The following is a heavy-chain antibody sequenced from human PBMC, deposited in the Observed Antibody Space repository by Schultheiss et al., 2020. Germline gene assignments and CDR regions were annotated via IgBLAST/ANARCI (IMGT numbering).Heavy chain of an antibody. CDR1: GFTFSSYA. J-gene: IGHJ6*02. CDR3: AKGAGRYYYGMDV. CDR2: ISSSGGST. V-gene: IGHV3-23*01. D-gene: IGHD6-19*01. Sequence: GESLKISCAASGFTFSSYAMSWVRQAPGKGLEWVSVISSSGGSTYYADSVKGRFTISRDNAKNTLYLQMNSLRAEDTAVYYCAKGAGRYYYGMDVWGQGTTVTVSS.